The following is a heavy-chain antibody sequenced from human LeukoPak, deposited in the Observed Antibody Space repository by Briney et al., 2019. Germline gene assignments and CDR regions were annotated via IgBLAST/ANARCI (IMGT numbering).Heavy chain of an antibody. CDR2: INHSGST. V-gene: IGHV4-34*01. CDR3: VGNGYYALDY. Sequence: SDTLSLTCADYGGSFSGYYWSWIPQPPGKGLEWVGEINHSGSTNYNPSLKSRVTISVDTSKNQFSLKLSSVTAADTAVYYCVGNGYYALDYWGQGALVTVAS. CDR1: GGSFSGYY. J-gene: IGHJ4*02. D-gene: IGHD1-26*01.